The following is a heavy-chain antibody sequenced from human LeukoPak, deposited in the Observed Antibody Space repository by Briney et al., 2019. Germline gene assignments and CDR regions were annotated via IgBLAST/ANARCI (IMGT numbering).Heavy chain of an antibody. Sequence: GESLKISCQASGYKFNNFYIAWVRQMPGKGLEWVAIIYPGDSDIRYSPSIQGHVTISADKSTSTTFLQWTSLKASDTAMYYCARRHSDSLTGFDFWGQGTLVTVSS. J-gene: IGHJ4*02. V-gene: IGHV5-51*01. D-gene: IGHD3-9*01. CDR1: GYKFNNFY. CDR3: ARRHSDSLTGFDF. CDR2: IYPGDSDI.